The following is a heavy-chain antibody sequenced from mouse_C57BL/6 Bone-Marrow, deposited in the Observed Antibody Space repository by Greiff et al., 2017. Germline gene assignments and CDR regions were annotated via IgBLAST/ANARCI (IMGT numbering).Heavy chain of an antibody. V-gene: IGHV1-53*01. CDR1: GYTFTSYW. CDR2: INPSNGGT. CDR3: ARRITTVVATDYFDY. Sequence: VQLQQPRTELVKPGASVKLSCKASGYTFTSYWMHWVKQRPGQGLEWIGNINPSNGGTNYNEKFKSKATLTVDKSSSTAYMQLSSLTSEDSAVYYCARRITTVVATDYFDYWGQGTTLTVSS. D-gene: IGHD1-1*01. J-gene: IGHJ2*01.